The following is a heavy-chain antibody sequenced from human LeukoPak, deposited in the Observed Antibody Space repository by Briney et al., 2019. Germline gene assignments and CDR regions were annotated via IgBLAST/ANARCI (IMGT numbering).Heavy chain of an antibody. CDR2: ISGSGGST. Sequence: GGSLRLSCAASGFTFSSYAMSWVRQAPGKGLEWVSAISGSGGSTYYADSVKGRFTILRDNSKNTLYLQMNSLRAEDTAVYYCARTATAYCGGDCLGPFDPWGQGTLVTVSS. J-gene: IGHJ5*02. CDR3: ARTATAYCGGDCLGPFDP. V-gene: IGHV3-23*01. D-gene: IGHD2-21*02. CDR1: GFTFSSYA.